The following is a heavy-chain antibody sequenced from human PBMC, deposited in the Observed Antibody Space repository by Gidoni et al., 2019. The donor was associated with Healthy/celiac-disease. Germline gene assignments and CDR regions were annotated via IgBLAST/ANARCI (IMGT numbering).Heavy chain of an antibody. CDR3: ARDFLRLRDIVGGYGMDV. CDR2: IIPIFGTA. Sequence: QVQLVQSGAEVKKPGSSVKVSCKASGGTFSSYAISWVRQAPGQGLEWMGGIIPIFGTANYAQKFQGRVTITADESTSTAYMELSSLRSEDTAVYYCARDFLRLRDIVGGYGMDVWGQGTTVTVSS. J-gene: IGHJ6*02. D-gene: IGHD2-15*01. CDR1: GGTFSSYA. V-gene: IGHV1-69*01.